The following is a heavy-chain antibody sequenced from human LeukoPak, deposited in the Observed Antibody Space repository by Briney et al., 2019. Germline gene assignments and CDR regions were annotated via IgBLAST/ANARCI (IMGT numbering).Heavy chain of an antibody. CDR2: IIPIFDTA. J-gene: IGHJ6*02. D-gene: IGHD1-26*01. CDR3: ARISLGAIWGYYYGMDV. V-gene: IGHV1-69*01. Sequence: IIPIFDTADYAQKFQGRVTITADESTSTAYMELSSLRSEDTAVFYCARISLGAIWGYYYGMDVWGQGTTVTVSS.